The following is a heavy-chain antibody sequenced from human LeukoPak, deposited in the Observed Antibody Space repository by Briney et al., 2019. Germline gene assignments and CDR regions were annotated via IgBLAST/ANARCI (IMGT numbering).Heavy chain of an antibody. CDR3: ARDEVATISLDY. CDR2: ISSSSSYI. Sequence: GGSLRLSCAASGFTFSSYSMNWVRQAPGKGLEWVSSISSSSSYIYYADSVKGRFTISRDNAKNSLYLQMDSLRAEDTAVYYCARDEVATISLDYWGQGTLVTVSS. V-gene: IGHV3-21*01. D-gene: IGHD5-12*01. CDR1: GFTFSSYS. J-gene: IGHJ4*02.